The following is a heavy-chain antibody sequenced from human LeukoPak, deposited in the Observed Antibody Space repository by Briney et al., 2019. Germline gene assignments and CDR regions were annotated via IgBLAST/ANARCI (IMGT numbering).Heavy chain of an antibody. CDR1: GFTFSSCN. J-gene: IGHJ3*02. Sequence: GGSLRLSCAASGFTFSSCNMNWVRQAPGKGLEWVAFIRYDGSNKYYADSVKGRFTISRDNSKNTLYLQMNSLRAEDTAVYYCAKGDCGGDCYSARNDTFDIWGQGTMVTVSS. D-gene: IGHD2-21*02. CDR2: IRYDGSNK. V-gene: IGHV3-30*02. CDR3: AKGDCGGDCYSARNDTFDI.